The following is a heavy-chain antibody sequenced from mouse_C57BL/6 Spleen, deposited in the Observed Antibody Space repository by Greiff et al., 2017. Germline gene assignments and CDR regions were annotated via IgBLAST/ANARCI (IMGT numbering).Heavy chain of an antibody. CDR1: GYTFTDYE. J-gene: IGHJ2*01. CDR3: TPTGTGY. V-gene: IGHV1-15*01. CDR2: IDPETGGT. D-gene: IGHD4-1*02. Sequence: VQLQESGAELVRPGASVTLSCKASGYTFTDYEMHWVKQTPVHGLEWIGAIDPETGGTAYNQKFKGKAILTADKSSSTAYMELRSLTSEDSAIYYCTPTGTGYWGQGTTRTVSS.